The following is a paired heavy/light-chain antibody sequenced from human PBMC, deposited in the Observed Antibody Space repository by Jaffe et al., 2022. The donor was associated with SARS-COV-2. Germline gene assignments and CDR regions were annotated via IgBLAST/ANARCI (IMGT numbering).Heavy chain of an antibody. J-gene: IGHJ4*02. D-gene: IGHD6-6*01. CDR2: IVGSGGST. CDR1: GFTFSSYA. V-gene: IGHV3-23*01. CDR3: AKEEGYSTSSGYFDY. Sequence: EVQLLESGGGLVQPGGSLRLSCAASGFTFSSYAMSWVRQAPGKGLEWVSTIVGSGGSTYYADSVNGRFTISRDNSKNALYLQMSSLRAEDTAVYYCAKEEGYSTSSGYFDYWGQGTLVTVSS.
Light chain of an antibody. CDR2: WAS. V-gene: IGKV4-1*01. CDR3: QQYYTTPRT. Sequence: DIVMTQSPDSLAVSLGERATINCKSSQSVLYRSNNKDYLAWYQQKPGQPPKLLIYWASTRESGVPDRFSGSGSGTDFTLTISSLQAEDVAVYYCQQYYTTPRTFGQGTKVEIK. J-gene: IGKJ1*01. CDR1: QSVLYRSNNKDY.